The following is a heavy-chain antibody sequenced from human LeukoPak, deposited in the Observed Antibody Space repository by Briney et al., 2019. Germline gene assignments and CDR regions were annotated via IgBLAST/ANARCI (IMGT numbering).Heavy chain of an antibody. D-gene: IGHD6-19*01. CDR2: IWYDGSNK. V-gene: IGHV3-33*01. CDR3: ASTSGWYEPIHY. CDR1: GFTFGSYG. Sequence: GGSLRLSCAASGFTFGSYGTHWVRQAPGKGLEWVAVIWYDGSNKYYADSVKGRFTISRDNSKNTLYLQMNSLRAEDTAVYYCASTSGWYEPIHYWGQGTLVTVSS. J-gene: IGHJ4*02.